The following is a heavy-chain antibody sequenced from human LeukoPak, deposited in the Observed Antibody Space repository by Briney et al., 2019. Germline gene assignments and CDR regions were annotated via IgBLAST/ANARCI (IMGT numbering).Heavy chain of an antibody. CDR3: ARDYSSSWYRGVQAFDI. CDR2: IWYDGSNK. CDR1: GSTFSSYA. J-gene: IGHJ3*02. Sequence: GGSPRLSCAASGSTFSSYAMNWVRQAPGKGLEWVAVIWYDGSNKYYADSVKGRFTISRDNAKNTLFLQMNTLRVEDTAVYYCARDYSSSWYRGVQAFDIWGQGTMLTVSS. D-gene: IGHD6-13*01. V-gene: IGHV3-33*08.